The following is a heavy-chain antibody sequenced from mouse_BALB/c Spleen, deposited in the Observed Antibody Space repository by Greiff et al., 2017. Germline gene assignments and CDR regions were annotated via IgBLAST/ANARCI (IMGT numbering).Heavy chain of an antibody. CDR2: ISNGGGST. V-gene: IGHV5-12-2*01. CDR1: GFTFSSYT. CDR3: ARHDYCYDSSLDY. D-gene: IGHD1-1*01. Sequence: DVKLVESGGGLVQPGGSLKLSCAASGFTFSSYTMSWVRQTPEKRLEWVAYISNGGGSTYYPDTVKGRFTISRDNAKNTQYLQMSSLKSEDTAMYYCARHDYCYDSSLDYWGQGTTLTVSA. J-gene: IGHJ2*01.